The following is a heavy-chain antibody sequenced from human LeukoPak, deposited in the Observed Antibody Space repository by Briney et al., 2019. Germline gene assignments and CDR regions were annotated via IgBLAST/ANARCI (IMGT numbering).Heavy chain of an antibody. D-gene: IGHD1-26*01. V-gene: IGHV3-9*03. Sequence: PGRSLRLSCAASGFTFDDYAMHWVRQAPGKGLEWVSGISWNSGSIGYADSVKGRFTISRDNAKNSLYLQMNSLRAEDMALYYCAKDKSSGSSDAFDIWGQGTMVTVSS. CDR1: GFTFDDYA. CDR2: ISWNSGSI. J-gene: IGHJ3*02. CDR3: AKDKSSGSSDAFDI.